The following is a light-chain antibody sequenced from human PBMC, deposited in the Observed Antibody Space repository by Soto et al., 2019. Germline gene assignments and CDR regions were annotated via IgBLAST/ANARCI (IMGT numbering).Light chain of an antibody. J-gene: IGLJ1*01. CDR1: SGHSGYA. CDR3: QTLGTGTLYV. CDR2: LNTDGSH. Sequence: QLVLTQSPSAPASLGASVKLTCTLSSGHSGYAIAWHQQQPEKGPRYLMRLNTDGSHSKGDGIPDRFSASSSGAERYLIISSLQSEDEAYYYCQTLGTGTLYVFGTGTKLTVL. V-gene: IGLV4-69*01.